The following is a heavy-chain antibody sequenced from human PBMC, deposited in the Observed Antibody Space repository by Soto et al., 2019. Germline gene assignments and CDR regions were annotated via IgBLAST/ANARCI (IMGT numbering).Heavy chain of an antibody. Sequence: SETLSLTCTVSGGSISSSSYYWGWIRQPPGKGLEWIGSIYYSGSTYYNPSLKSRVTISVDTSKNQFSLKLSSVTAADTAVYYCARLRRPLGYYDSSGYGDYWGQGTLVTVSS. CDR1: GGSISSSSYY. D-gene: IGHD3-22*01. CDR3: ARLRRPLGYYDSSGYGDY. V-gene: IGHV4-39*01. CDR2: IYYSGST. J-gene: IGHJ4*02.